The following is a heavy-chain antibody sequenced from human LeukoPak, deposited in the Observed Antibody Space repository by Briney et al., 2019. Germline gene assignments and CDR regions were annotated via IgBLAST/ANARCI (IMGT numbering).Heavy chain of an antibody. J-gene: IGHJ3*02. V-gene: IGHV3-7*01. CDR3: SRDHRDSGRGAFDI. D-gene: IGHD3-10*01. Sequence: GGSLRLSCAASGFTFSGYWLSWVRQAPGKRLEWLANINEDGSRKFYVDSVEGRFTISRDNARNSLSLQMNSLRAEDTAIYYCSRDHRDSGRGAFDIWGQGTGVTVSS. CDR2: INEDGSRK. CDR1: GFTFSGYW.